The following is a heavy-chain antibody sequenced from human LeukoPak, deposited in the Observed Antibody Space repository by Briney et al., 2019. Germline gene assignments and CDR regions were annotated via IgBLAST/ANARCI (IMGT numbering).Heavy chain of an antibody. D-gene: IGHD4-11*01. J-gene: IGHJ4*02. CDR3: AKGYSFGTSNNYFDY. Sequence: GGSLRLSCAASGFTFSNYGMHWVRQAPGKGLEWVAVISYDGSNKYYVDSVKGRFTISRDNSKNTLYLQMNSLRTEDTAVYYCAKGYSFGTSNNYFDYWGQGTLVTVSS. CDR1: GFTFSNYG. V-gene: IGHV3-30*18. CDR2: ISYDGSNK.